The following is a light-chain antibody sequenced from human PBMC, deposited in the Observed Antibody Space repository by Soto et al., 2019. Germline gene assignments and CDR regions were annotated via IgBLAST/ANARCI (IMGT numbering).Light chain of an antibody. CDR2: GAS. CDR1: QSVSSSY. J-gene: IGKJ5*01. CDR3: QQYGSSPIT. V-gene: IGKV3-20*01. Sequence: EIVLTQSPGTLSLSPGERATLSCRASQSVSSSYLAWYQQKPGQAPRLLIYGASTRATGIPDRFSGSGSGTDFTLTSSRLEPGDFAVYYCQQYGSSPITFGQGTRLEIK.